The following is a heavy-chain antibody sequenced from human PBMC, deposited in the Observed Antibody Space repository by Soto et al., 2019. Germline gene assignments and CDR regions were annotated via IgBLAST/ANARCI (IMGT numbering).Heavy chain of an antibody. D-gene: IGHD3-9*01. CDR3: AKDIGGTGREGY. CDR1: GFSFDDYA. CDR2: ISWNSGSI. J-gene: IGHJ4*02. Sequence: EVQLVESGGGLVQPGRSLRLSCAASGFSFDDYAMHWVRQAPGKGLEWVSGISWNSGSIGYADSVKGRFTISRDNAKNSLYLQMNSLRAEDTALYYCAKDIGGTGREGYWGQGTLVTVSS. V-gene: IGHV3-9*01.